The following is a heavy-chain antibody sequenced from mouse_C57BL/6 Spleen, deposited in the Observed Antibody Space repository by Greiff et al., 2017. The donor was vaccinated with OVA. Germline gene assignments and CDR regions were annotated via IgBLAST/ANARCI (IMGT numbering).Heavy chain of an antibody. Sequence: VKLMESGAELVRPGSSVKLSCKASGYTFTSYWMDWVKQRPGQGLEWIGNIYPSDSETHYNQKFKDKATLTVDKSSSTAYMQLSSLTSEDSAVYYCARSGYGSSYDYWGQGTTLTVSS. J-gene: IGHJ2*01. CDR3: ARSGYGSSYDY. CDR2: IYPSDSET. D-gene: IGHD1-1*01. CDR1: GYTFTSYW. V-gene: IGHV1-61*01.